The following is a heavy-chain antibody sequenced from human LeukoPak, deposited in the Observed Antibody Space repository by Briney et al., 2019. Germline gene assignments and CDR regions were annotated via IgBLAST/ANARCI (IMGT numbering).Heavy chain of an antibody. D-gene: IGHD3-22*01. V-gene: IGHV4-39*07. J-gene: IGHJ5*02. CDR3: ARDRVYYYDNYPFDP. CDR2: IYYTGST. CDR1: GGSISSSTYY. Sequence: SETLSLTCTVSGGSISSSTYYWGWIRQPPRKGLEWIGNIYYTGSTYYNPSLKSRVTISVDTSKNQFSLKLSSVTAADTAVYYCARDRVYYYDNYPFDPWGQGTLVTVSS.